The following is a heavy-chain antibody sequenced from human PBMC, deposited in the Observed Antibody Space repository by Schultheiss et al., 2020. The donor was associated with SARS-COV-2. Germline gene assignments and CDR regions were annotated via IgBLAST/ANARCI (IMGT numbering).Heavy chain of an antibody. J-gene: IGHJ4*02. D-gene: IGHD3-10*01. CDR1: GFTFDDYA. Sequence: GESLKISCAASGFTFDDYAMHWVRQAPGKGLEWVSGISGSGGSTYYADSVKGRFTISRDNSKNTLYLQMNSLRAEDTAVYYCAKDFSVSTMVRGVQDYWGQGTLVTVSS. CDR2: ISGSGGST. V-gene: IGHV3-23*01. CDR3: AKDFSVSTMVRGVQDY.